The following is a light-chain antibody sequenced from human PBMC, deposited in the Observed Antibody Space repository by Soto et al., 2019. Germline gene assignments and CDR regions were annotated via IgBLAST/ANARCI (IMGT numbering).Light chain of an antibody. J-gene: IGKJ1*01. V-gene: IGKV3-20*01. CDR2: GAS. CDR3: QQYVSSPCA. CDR1: QSVTNSF. Sequence: EIVLAQSPGTLSLSPGERATLSCRASQSVTNSFLAWHQQKPGQAPRLLIYGASRRATGIPDRFTGSGSGTDFTLTISRLEPEDFAVYYCQQYVSSPCAFGQGTKVDIK.